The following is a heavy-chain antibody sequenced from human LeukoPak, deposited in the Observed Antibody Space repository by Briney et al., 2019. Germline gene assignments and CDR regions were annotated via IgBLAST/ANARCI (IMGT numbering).Heavy chain of an antibody. CDR3: ARERRHYYGSGSYSWFDP. V-gene: IGHV4-30-4*01. D-gene: IGHD3-10*01. CDR1: GGAISSGDYY. J-gene: IGHJ5*02. CDR2: IYYSGST. Sequence: SETLSLNCTVSGGAISSGDYYWSWIRQPPGKGLEWIGYIYYSGSTYYNPSLKSRVTISVDTSKNQFSLKLSSVTAADTAVYYCARERRHYYGSGSYSWFDPWGQGTLVTVSS.